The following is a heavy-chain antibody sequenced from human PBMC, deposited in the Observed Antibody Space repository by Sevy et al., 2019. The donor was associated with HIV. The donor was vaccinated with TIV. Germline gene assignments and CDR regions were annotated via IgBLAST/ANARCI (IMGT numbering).Heavy chain of an antibody. CDR2: IGTLGDT. V-gene: IGHV3-13*01. CDR1: GFSFSDSD. J-gene: IGHJ4*02. CDR3: VRGLQTHCDRTACPLDH. D-gene: IGHD2-21*01. Sequence: GGYLRLSCAGYGFSFSDSDMHWVRHPTGKSLEWISSIGTLGDTFYADSVKGRFTISRDNAKSSSYLQMSNLRAGDTALYYCVRGLQTHCDRTACPLDHWGQGTLVTVSS.